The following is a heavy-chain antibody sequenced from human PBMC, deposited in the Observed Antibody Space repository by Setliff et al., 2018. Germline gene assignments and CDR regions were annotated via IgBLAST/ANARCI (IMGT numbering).Heavy chain of an antibody. V-gene: IGHV4-39*01. CDR2: IFYSGRT. D-gene: IGHD3-16*01. Sequence: PSETLSLTCTVSGASITNINYYWGLIRQPPGKGLEWIGSIFYSGRTFYNPSFKSRVTISVDTSKNQFSLTLSSVTAADTAVYYCARLPNYVWGSPVDYWGQGTLVTVSS. J-gene: IGHJ4*02. CDR3: ARLPNYVWGSPVDY. CDR1: GASITNINYY.